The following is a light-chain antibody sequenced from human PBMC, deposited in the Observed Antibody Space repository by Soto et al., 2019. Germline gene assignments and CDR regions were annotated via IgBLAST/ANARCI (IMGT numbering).Light chain of an antibody. CDR3: QQAKSFPIT. V-gene: IGKV1-12*01. CDR2: SAS. CDR1: QDISNY. J-gene: IGKJ5*01. Sequence: DIQMTQSPSSLSASVGDRVTITCQASQDISNYLNWHQQKPGKAPKLLIYSASTLVRGVPSRFSGSGSGTEFTLTISGLQPEDSLTYYCQQAKSFPITFGQGTRLENK.